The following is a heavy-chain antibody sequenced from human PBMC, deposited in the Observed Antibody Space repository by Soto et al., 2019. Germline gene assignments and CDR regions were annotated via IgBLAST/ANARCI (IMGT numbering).Heavy chain of an antibody. CDR1: GGTFSSYA. V-gene: IGHV1-69*01. J-gene: IGHJ5*02. CDR3: ARDRSTDSSGYLYWFDP. CDR2: IIPIFGTA. Sequence: QVQLVQSGAEVKKPGSSVKVSCKASGGTFSSYAISWVRQAPGQGLEWMGGIIPIFGTANYAQKFQGRVTITADESKSTAYMELSSLRSEDTAVYYCARDRSTDSSGYLYWFDPWGKGTLVTVSS. D-gene: IGHD3-22*01.